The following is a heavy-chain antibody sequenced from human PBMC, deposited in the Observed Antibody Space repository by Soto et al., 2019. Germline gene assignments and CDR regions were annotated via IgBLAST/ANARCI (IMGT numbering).Heavy chain of an antibody. CDR3: AKATYYYDSSGYFPFDY. Sequence: GSLRLSCAASGFTFGSYAMSWVRQAPGKGLEWVSGISGSGGSTYYADSVKGRFTISRDNSKNTLYVQMNSLRAEDTAVYYCAKATYYYDSSGYFPFDYWGQGTLVTVSS. CDR1: GFTFGSYA. V-gene: IGHV3-23*01. D-gene: IGHD3-22*01. J-gene: IGHJ4*02. CDR2: ISGSGGST.